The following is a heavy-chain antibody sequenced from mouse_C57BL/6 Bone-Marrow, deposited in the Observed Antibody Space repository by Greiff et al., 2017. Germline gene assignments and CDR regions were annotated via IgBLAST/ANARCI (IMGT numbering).Heavy chain of an antibody. CDR2: IYPGDGDT. D-gene: IGHD1-1*01. J-gene: IGHJ1*03. V-gene: IGHV1-82*01. CDR1: GYAFSSSW. CDR3: ATGSSYWYFDV. Sequence: LEESGPELVKPGASVKISCKASGYAFSSSWMNWVKQRPGKGLEWIGRIYPGDGDTNYNGKFKGKATLTADKSSSTAYMQLSSLTSEDSAVYFCATGSSYWYFDVWGTGTTVTVSS.